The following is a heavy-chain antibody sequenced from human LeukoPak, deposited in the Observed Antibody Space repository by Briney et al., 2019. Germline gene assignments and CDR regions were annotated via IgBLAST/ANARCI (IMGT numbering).Heavy chain of an antibody. CDR3: ARQRRSSGWPNDY. CDR1: GYSFTSYW. J-gene: IGHJ4*02. CDR2: IYPDDADT. Sequence: GESLKISCKGSGYSFTSYWIAWVRQMPGKGLEWMGIIYPDDADTRYSPSFQGQVTITADKSISTSYLQWSSLKASDNAMYYCARQRRSSGWPNDYWGQGTLVTVSS. V-gene: IGHV5-51*01. D-gene: IGHD6-19*01.